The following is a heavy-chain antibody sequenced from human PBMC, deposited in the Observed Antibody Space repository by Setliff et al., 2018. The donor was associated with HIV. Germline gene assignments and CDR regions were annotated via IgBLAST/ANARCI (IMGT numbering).Heavy chain of an antibody. D-gene: IGHD3-10*01. CDR1: GYSFTTLW. CDR3: ARSMGFKATTRLDF. V-gene: IGHV5-51*01. CDR2: FFPDDSDT. J-gene: IGHJ4*02. Sequence: PGESLKISCQASGYSFTTLWIAWVRQMPGKGLEWMGLFFPDDSDTRYSPSFQGQVSMSADKSINTAYLQWSSLKSSDTAVYYCARSMGFKATTRLDFWGPGTLVTVSS.